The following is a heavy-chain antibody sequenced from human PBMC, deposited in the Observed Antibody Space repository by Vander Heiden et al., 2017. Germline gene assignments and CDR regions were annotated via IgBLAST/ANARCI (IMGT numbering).Heavy chain of an antibody. CDR1: GFTFSTSW. CDR3: ATYKIVGNSRFDF. D-gene: IGHD1-1*01. CDR2: IKQNVNEK. Sequence: EVQLLESGGGLVQPGWSLRIYCAASGFTFSTSWMSWFRQAPGKGLEWVANIKQNVNEKFYVDSVKGRFTISRDNAKNSLYLQMNSLRAEDTAVYYCATYKIVGNSRFDFWGQGTLVTVSS. V-gene: IGHV3-7*01. J-gene: IGHJ4*02.